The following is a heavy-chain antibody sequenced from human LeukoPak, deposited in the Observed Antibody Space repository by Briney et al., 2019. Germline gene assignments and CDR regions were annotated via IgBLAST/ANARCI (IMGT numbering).Heavy chain of an antibody. D-gene: IGHD3-22*01. CDR3: ARSTITMIVVND. CDR2: VHSSRGS. V-gene: IGHV4-4*07. Sequence: SETLSLTCTVSGGSITNYYWSWIRQPAGKGLEWIGRVHSSRGSNYNPSLKSRVTMSVDTSKNQVSLKLSSVTAADTAVYYCARSTITMIVVNDWGQGTLVTVST. CDR1: GGSITNYY. J-gene: IGHJ4*02.